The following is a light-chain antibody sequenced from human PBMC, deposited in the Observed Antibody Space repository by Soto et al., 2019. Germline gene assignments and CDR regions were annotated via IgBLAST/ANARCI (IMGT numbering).Light chain of an antibody. Sequence: QSALTQPASVSGSPGQSITTSCTGTSSDVGGYNYVSWYQHHPGKAPKLMIYDVSNRPSGVSNRFSGSKSGNTASLTISGLQAEDEADYYCSSYTSSSTPLVFGGGTKLTVL. CDR1: SSDVGGYNY. CDR2: DVS. V-gene: IGLV2-14*03. J-gene: IGLJ2*01. CDR3: SSYTSSSTPLV.